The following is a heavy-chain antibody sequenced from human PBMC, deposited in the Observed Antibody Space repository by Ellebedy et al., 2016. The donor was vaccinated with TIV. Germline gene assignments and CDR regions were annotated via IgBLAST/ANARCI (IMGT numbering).Heavy chain of an antibody. CDR3: ARGVRYSSGQDAFDI. CDR2: INSDGSST. CDR1: GFTFSSYW. Sequence: PGGSLRLSCAASGFTFSSYWMHWVRQAPGKGLVWVSRINSDGSSTSYADSVKVRFTISRDNAKNTLYLQMNSLRAEDTAVYYCARGVRYSSGQDAFDIWGQGTMVTVSS. D-gene: IGHD6-19*01. V-gene: IGHV3-74*01. J-gene: IGHJ3*02.